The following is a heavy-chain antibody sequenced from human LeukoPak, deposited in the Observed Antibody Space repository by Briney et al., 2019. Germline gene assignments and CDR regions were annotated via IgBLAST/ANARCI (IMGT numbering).Heavy chain of an antibody. CDR2: INPSGGST. CDR3: XXXXXXXXXXXXXXXXYNPDKGPHYMDV. D-gene: IGHD3-10*01. J-gene: IGHJ6*03. Sequence: ASVKVSCKASGYTFTSYYMHWVRQAPGQGLEWMGIINPSGGSTSYAQKFQGRVTMTRDMSTSTVYMELSSLRSEDTAVYYCXXXXXXXXXXXXXXXXYNPDKGPHYMDVWGKGTTVTVSS. V-gene: IGHV1-46*01. CDR1: GYTFTSYY.